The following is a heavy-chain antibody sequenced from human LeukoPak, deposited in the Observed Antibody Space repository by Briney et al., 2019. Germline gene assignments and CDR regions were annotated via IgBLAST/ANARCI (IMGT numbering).Heavy chain of an antibody. CDR2: IIPIFGTA. CDR1: GGTFSSYA. D-gene: IGHD5-18*01. CDR3: ARDRRIQLWLAEGYYYGMDV. V-gene: IGHV1-69*13. J-gene: IGHJ6*02. Sequence: EASVKVSCKASGGTFSSYAISWVRQAPGQGLEWMGGIIPIFGTANYAQKFQGRVTITADESTSTAYMELSSLRSEDTAVYYCARDRRIQLWLAEGYYYGMDVWGQGTTVTVSS.